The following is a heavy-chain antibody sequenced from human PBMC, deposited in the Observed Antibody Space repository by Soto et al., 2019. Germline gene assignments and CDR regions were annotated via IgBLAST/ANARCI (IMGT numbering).Heavy chain of an antibody. V-gene: IGHV1-2*04. CDR3: ARSGDYYDSSGYQFPFDY. D-gene: IGHD3-22*01. J-gene: IGHJ4*02. Sequence: ASVKVSCKASGYTFTGYYMHWVRQAPGQGLEWMGWINPNSGGTNYAQKFQGWVTMTRDTSISTAYMELSRLRSDDTAVYYCARSGDYYDSSGYQFPFDYWGQGTLVTVS. CDR2: INPNSGGT. CDR1: GYTFTGYY.